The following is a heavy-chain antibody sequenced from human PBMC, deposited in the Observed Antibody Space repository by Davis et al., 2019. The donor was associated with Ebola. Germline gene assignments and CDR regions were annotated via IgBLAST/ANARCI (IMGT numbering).Heavy chain of an antibody. CDR2: IKQDGSEK. CDR3: ARVPLGYCSGGSCYSRNGMDV. V-gene: IGHV3-7*01. CDR1: GFTFSSYW. J-gene: IGHJ6*02. D-gene: IGHD2-15*01. Sequence: GGSLRLSCAASGFTFSSYWMSWVRQAPGKGLEWVANIKQDGSEKYYVDSVKGRFTISRDNSKNTLYLQMNSLRAEDTAVYYCARVPLGYCSGGSCYSRNGMDVWGQGTTVTVSS.